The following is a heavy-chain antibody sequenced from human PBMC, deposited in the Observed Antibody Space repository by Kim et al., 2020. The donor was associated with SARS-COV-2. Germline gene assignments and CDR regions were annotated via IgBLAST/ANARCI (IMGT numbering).Heavy chain of an antibody. CDR3: ARTGTIWFGELHYFDY. J-gene: IGHJ4*02. CDR2: INHSRST. CDR1: GGSFSGYY. D-gene: IGHD3-10*01. V-gene: IGHV4-34*01. Sequence: SETLSLTCAVYGGSFSGYYWSWIRQPPGKGLEWIGEINHSRSTNYNPSLKSRVTISVDTSKNQFSLKLSSVTAADTAVYYCARTGTIWFGELHYFDYWGQGTLVTVSS.